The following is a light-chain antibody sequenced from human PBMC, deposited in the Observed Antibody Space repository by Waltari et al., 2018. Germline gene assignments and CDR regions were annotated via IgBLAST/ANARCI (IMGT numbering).Light chain of an antibody. CDR3: SSYTSSSTLGV. J-gene: IGLJ1*01. Sequence: QSALTQPASVAGSPGQSIALPCTGTGRDVDSTNDVSWYQQHPGKAPKLMIYEVSNRPSGVSDRFSGSKSGNTASLTISGLQAEDEAVYFCSSYTSSSTLGVFGTGTKVTVL. V-gene: IGLV2-14*01. CDR2: EVS. CDR1: GRDVDSTND.